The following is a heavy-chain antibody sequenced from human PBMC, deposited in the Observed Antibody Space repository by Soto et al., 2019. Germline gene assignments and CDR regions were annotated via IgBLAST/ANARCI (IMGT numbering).Heavy chain of an antibody. CDR2: IIPIFGTA. Sequence: SVKVSCKASGGTFSSYAISWVRQAPGQGLEWMGGIIPIFGTANYAQKFQGRVTITADESTSTAYMELSSLRSEDTAVYYCARGRGYYGRHYYYGMDVWGQGTTVTVSS. CDR3: ARGRGYYGRHYYYGMDV. J-gene: IGHJ6*02. D-gene: IGHD3-3*01. V-gene: IGHV1-69*13. CDR1: GGTFSSYA.